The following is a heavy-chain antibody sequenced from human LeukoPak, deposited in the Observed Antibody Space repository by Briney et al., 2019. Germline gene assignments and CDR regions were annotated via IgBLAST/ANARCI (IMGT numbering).Heavy chain of an antibody. CDR2: ISGSGGST. CDR1: GFTFSSYA. D-gene: IGHD2-2*01. CDR3: AMPVVPAATVLNVINDY. Sequence: GGSLRLSCAASGFTFSSYAMSWVRQAPGKGLEWVSAISGSGGSTYYADSVKGRFTISRDNSKNTLCLQMNSLRAEDTAVYYCAMPVVPAATVLNVINDYWGQGTLVTVSS. J-gene: IGHJ4*02. V-gene: IGHV3-23*01.